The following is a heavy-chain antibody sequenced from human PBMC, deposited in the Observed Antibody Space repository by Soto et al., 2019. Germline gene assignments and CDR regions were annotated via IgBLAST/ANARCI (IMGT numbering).Heavy chain of an antibody. CDR1: GGAFSSYV. V-gene: IGHV1-69*13. Sequence: ASVKFSCKASGGAFSSYVINWVRQAPGQGLEWMGGIIPIFATANYAQNFQGRVTITADESTRTAYMELSSLRSEDTAVYYCARVIGNTYGGDYYGMDVWGQGTTVTVSS. CDR3: ARVIGNTYGGDYYGMDV. CDR2: IIPIFATA. J-gene: IGHJ6*02. D-gene: IGHD5-18*01.